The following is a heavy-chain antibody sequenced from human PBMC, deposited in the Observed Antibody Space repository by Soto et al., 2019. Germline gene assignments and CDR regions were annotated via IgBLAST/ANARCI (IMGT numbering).Heavy chain of an antibody. CDR2: IKQDGSEK. CDR3: ARVSSGWYGKLFDY. V-gene: IGHV3-7*01. Sequence: GGSLRLSCAASGFTFSSYWMSWVRQAPGKGLEWVANIKQDGSEKYYVDSVKGRFTISRDNAKNSLYLQMNSLRAEDTAVYYCARVSSGWYGKLFDYWGQGTLVTVSS. D-gene: IGHD6-19*01. J-gene: IGHJ4*02. CDR1: GFTFSSYW.